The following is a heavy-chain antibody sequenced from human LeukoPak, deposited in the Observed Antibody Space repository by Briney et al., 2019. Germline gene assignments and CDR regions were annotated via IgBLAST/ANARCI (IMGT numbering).Heavy chain of an antibody. CDR3: AKALGYCSSTRCYAGFDN. J-gene: IGHJ4*02. D-gene: IGHD2-2*01. V-gene: IGHV3-30*18. CDR2: ISYVGSDK. Sequence: GGSLRLSCAASGYTFSSSGMHWVRQAPGKGLEWVAIISYVGSDKYYADSVKGRFTISRDNSKNTLYLQMNSLRAEDTAVYYCAKALGYCSSTRCYAGFDNWGQGTLVTVSS. CDR1: GYTFSSSG.